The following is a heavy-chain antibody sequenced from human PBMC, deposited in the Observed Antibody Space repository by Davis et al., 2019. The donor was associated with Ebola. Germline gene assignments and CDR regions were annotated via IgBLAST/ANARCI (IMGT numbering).Heavy chain of an antibody. V-gene: IGHV3-74*01. J-gene: IGHJ4*02. Sequence: ESLKISCAASGFTFSSHWMTWVRQAPGKGLVWVSRINSDGSSTSYADSVKGRFTISRDNAKNTLYLQMSSLRADDTAVYYCARRATAYSFDYWGQGTLVTVSS. D-gene: IGHD4-11*01. CDR2: INSDGSST. CDR3: ARRATAYSFDY. CDR1: GFTFSSHW.